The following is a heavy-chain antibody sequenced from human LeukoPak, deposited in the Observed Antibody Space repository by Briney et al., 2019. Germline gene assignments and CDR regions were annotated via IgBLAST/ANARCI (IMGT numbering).Heavy chain of an antibody. D-gene: IGHD3-3*01. CDR2: ISAYNGNT. CDR3: ARVERFLEWFDYYYYMDV. J-gene: IGHJ6*03. V-gene: IGHV1-18*01. Sequence: ASVKVSCKASGYTFTSYGISWVRQAPGQGLEWMGWISAYNGNTNYAQKLQGRVTMTTDTSTSTAYMELRSLRSGDTAVYYCARVERFLEWFDYYYYMDVWGKGTTVTVSS. CDR1: GYTFTSYG.